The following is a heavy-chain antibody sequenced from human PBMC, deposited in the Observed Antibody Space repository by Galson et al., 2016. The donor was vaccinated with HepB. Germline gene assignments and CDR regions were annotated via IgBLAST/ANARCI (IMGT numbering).Heavy chain of an antibody. D-gene: IGHD6-19*01. J-gene: IGHJ4*02. CDR1: GFTFTSRA. CDR3: TKTGSGWYFDY. V-gene: IGHV3-30-3*02. CDR2: ISYDGRKI. Sequence: CAASGFTFTSRAMHWVRQAPGKGLEWVAVISYDGRKIFYADSVRGRFSISRDNSKNTLFLQMNSLRAEDTAVYYCTKTGSGWYFDYWGQGTLVTVSS.